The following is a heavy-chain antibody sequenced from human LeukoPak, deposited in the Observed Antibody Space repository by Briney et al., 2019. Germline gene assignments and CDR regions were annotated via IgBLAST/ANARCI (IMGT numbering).Heavy chain of an antibody. CDR1: GFTFRNHG. CDR2: IWYDGSDK. CDR3: ARDPNLYSGTYDTY. J-gene: IGHJ4*02. D-gene: IGHD1-26*01. V-gene: IGHV3-33*01. Sequence: GRSLRLSCATSGFTFRNHGMHWVRQAPGKGLEWVAVIWYDGSDKYYADSVKGRFTISRDNSKNTLYLQMNSLRAEDTAVYYCARDPNLYSGTYDTYWGQGTLVTVSS.